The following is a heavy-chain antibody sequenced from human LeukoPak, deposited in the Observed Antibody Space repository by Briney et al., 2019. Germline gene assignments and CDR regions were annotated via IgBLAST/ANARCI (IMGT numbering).Heavy chain of an antibody. D-gene: IGHD1-1*01. CDR1: GGSISSYY. CDR2: IYYSGST. V-gene: IGHV4-59*01. J-gene: IGHJ6*02. Sequence: PSGTLSLTCTVSGGSISSYYWSWIRQPPGKGLEWIGYIYYSGSTNYNPSLKSRVTISVDTSKNQFSLKLSSVTAADTAVYYCARINWNDYYYYYYYGMDVWGQGTTVTVSS. CDR3: ARINWNDYYYYYYYGMDV.